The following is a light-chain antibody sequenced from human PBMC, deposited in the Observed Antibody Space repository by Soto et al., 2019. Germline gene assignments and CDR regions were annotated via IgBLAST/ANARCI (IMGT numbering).Light chain of an antibody. CDR2: AAS. CDR3: QQGYTSAIT. J-gene: IGKJ5*01. V-gene: IGKV1-39*01. Sequence: DIQMTQAPSSLSASVGDRVTITCRASQSIGKHLNWYQQKPGKAPKFLIYAASNLQSGVPSRFSGSGSGTDFTRTVNSLQPEHFATYYCQQGYTSAITFGQGTRLEIK. CDR1: QSIGKH.